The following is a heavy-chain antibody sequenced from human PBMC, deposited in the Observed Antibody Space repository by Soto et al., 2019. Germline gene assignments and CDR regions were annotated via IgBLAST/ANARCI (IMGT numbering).Heavy chain of an antibody. Sequence: EVQVVESGGGLVQPGGSLRLSCAASGFTFSSNSMNWVRQAPGKGLEWVSYISSSSSTKYADSVKGRFTISRGRAKNALYMQMNSLRDEDTAVYYCASVIWSGDLTSDLWGQGTLVNVSS. CDR1: GFTFSSNS. D-gene: IGHD3-3*01. CDR3: ASVIWSGDLTSDL. CDR2: ISSSSST. J-gene: IGHJ5*02. V-gene: IGHV3-48*02.